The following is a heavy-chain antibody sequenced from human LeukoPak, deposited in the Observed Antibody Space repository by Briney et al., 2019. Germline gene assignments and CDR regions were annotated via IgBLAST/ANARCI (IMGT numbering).Heavy chain of an antibody. Sequence: SVKVSCKASGGTFSSYAISWVRQAPGQGLEWMGRIIPIFGTANYAQKFQGRVTITTDESTSTAYMELSSLRSEDAAVYYCATQAAAGTYWFDPWGQGTLVTVSS. D-gene: IGHD6-13*01. CDR1: GGTFSSYA. J-gene: IGHJ5*02. CDR3: ATQAAAGTYWFDP. CDR2: IIPIFGTA. V-gene: IGHV1-69*05.